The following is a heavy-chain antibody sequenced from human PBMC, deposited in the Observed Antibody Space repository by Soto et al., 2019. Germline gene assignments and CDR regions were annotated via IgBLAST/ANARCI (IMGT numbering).Heavy chain of an antibody. CDR2: VWYSGDDK. J-gene: IGHJ6*02. Sequence: GGSLRLSCEASGFTFSRHGMHWVRQAPGKGLEWVAVVWYSGDDKYYVDSVKGRFTISRDNSKKTLFLQMNSLRVDDTAVYYCARDMSVGGYYGMDVWGQGTTVTVSS. D-gene: IGHD3-22*01. V-gene: IGHV3-33*01. CDR3: ARDMSVGGYYGMDV. CDR1: GFTFSRHG.